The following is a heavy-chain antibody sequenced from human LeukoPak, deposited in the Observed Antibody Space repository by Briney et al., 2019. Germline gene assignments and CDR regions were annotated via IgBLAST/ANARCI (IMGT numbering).Heavy chain of an antibody. V-gene: IGHV4-34*01. D-gene: IGHD4-23*01. CDR2: INHSGST. CDR3: ARERRYGGNSVHPSWFDP. CDR1: GGSFSGYY. Sequence: PSETLSLTCAVYGGSFSGYYWSWIRQPPGKGLEWTGEINHSGSTNYNPSLKSRVTISVDTSKNQFSLKLSSVTAADTAVYYCARERRYGGNSVHPSWFDPWGQGTLVTVSS. J-gene: IGHJ5*02.